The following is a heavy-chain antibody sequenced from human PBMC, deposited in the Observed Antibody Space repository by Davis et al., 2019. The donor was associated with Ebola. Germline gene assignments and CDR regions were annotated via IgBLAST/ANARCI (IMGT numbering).Heavy chain of an antibody. CDR1: GFTFSNYA. CDR3: ARVFVLVTALPDY. V-gene: IGHV3-30-3*01. CDR2: ISFNGGNK. D-gene: IGHD2-21*02. J-gene: IGHJ4*02. Sequence: GESLKISCAASGFTFSNYAMHWVRQAPGKGLEWVAGISFNGGNKYYADSVKGRFTISRDNSKNTLYLQMNNLRAEDTAVYYCARVFVLVTALPDYWGQGTLVTVSS.